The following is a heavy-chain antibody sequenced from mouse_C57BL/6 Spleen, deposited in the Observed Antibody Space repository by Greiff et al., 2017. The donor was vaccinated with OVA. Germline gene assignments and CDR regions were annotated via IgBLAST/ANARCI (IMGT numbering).Heavy chain of an antibody. Sequence: QVQLQQSGAELVKPGASVKISCKASGYAFSSYWMNWVKQRPGKGLEWIGQIYPGDGDTNYNGKFKGKATLTADKSSSTAYMQLSSLTSEDSAVYFCARVDRLPYFDYWGQGTTLTVSS. CDR3: ARVDRLPYFDY. CDR1: GYAFSSYW. J-gene: IGHJ2*01. V-gene: IGHV1-80*01. CDR2: IYPGDGDT. D-gene: IGHD2-14*01.